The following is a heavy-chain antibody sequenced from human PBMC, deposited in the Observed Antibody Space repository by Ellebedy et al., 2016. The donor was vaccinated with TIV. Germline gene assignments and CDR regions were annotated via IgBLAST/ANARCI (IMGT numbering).Heavy chain of an antibody. J-gene: IGHJ4*02. V-gene: IGHV3-53*01. CDR3: AKDRIVGARKFDD. CDR2: IYSGGST. Sequence: GESLKISCAASGFTVSSNYMSWVRQAPGKGLEWVSVIYSGGSTYYADSVKGRFTISRDNSKNTLYLQMNSLRAEDTAVYYCAKDRIVGARKFDDWGQGTLVTVSS. CDR1: GFTVSSNY. D-gene: IGHD1-26*01.